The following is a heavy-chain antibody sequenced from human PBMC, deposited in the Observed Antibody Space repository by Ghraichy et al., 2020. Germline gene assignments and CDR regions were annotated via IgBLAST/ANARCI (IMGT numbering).Heavy chain of an antibody. CDR3: ARFRYYYDSSGYYCRAGGCGYFDL. CDR1: GYTVTSYG. Sequence: ASVKVSCKASGYTVTSYGISWVRQAPGQGLEWMGWISAYNGNTNYAQKLQGRVTMTTDTSTSTAYMELRSLRSDDTAVYYCARFRYYYDSSGYYCRAGGCGYFDLWGRGTLVTVSS. CDR2: ISAYNGNT. D-gene: IGHD3-22*01. V-gene: IGHV1-18*04. J-gene: IGHJ2*01.